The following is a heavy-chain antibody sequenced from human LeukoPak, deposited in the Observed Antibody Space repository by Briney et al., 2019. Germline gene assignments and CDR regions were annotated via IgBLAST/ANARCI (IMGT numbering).Heavy chain of an antibody. Sequence: GASVKVSCKASGGTFSSYAISWVRQAPGQGLEWMGGIIPIFGTANYAQKFQGRVTITTDESTSTAYIELSSLRSEDTAVYYCARESNSSSSGWYDYWGQGTLVTVSS. CDR3: ARESNSSSSGWYDY. CDR1: GGTFSSYA. V-gene: IGHV1-69*05. J-gene: IGHJ4*02. D-gene: IGHD6-6*01. CDR2: IIPIFGTA.